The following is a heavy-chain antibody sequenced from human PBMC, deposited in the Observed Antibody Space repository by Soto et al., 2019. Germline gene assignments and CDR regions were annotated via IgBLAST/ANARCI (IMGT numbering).Heavy chain of an antibody. J-gene: IGHJ4*02. V-gene: IGHV3-30*18. CDR1: GFTFSSYG. CDR3: AKDDGYSYGYPGGFDY. Sequence: GGSLRLSCAASGFTFSSYGMHWVRQAPGKGLERVAVISYDGSNKYYADSVKGRFTISRDNSKNTLYLQMNSLRAEDTAVYYCAKDDGYSYGYPGGFDYWGQGTLVTVSS. CDR2: ISYDGSNK. D-gene: IGHD5-18*01.